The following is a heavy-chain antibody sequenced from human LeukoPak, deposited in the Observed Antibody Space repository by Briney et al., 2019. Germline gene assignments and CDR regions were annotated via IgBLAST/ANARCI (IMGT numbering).Heavy chain of an antibody. D-gene: IGHD2-21*01. V-gene: IGHV5-51*01. CDR1: GYSFTSYW. Sequence: GASLQISCQGSGYSFTSYWIGWVRQLPGKGLEWMGIINPGDSDTRYSPSFQGQVTISADKSISTAYLQWSSLKASDTAMYYCARRGIAAYCGGDCPPGAFDIWGQGTMVTVSS. CDR3: ARRGIAAYCGGDCPPGAFDI. CDR2: INPGDSDT. J-gene: IGHJ3*02.